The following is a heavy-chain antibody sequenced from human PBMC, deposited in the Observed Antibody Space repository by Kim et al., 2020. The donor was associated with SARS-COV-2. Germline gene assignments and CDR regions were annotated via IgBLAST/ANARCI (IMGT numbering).Heavy chain of an antibody. V-gene: IGHV4-31*03. CDR2: IYYSGST. CDR3: ARGVGPRGDTAMVGY. D-gene: IGHD5-18*01. J-gene: IGHJ4*02. Sequence: SETLSLTCTVSGGSISSGGYYWSWIRQHPGKGLEWIGYIYYSGSTYYNPSLKSRVTISVDTSKNQFSLKLSSVTAADTAVYYCARGVGPRGDTAMVGYWGQGTLVTVSS. CDR1: GGSISSGGYY.